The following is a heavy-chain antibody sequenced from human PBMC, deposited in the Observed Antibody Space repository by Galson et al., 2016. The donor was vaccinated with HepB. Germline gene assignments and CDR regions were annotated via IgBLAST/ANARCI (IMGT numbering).Heavy chain of an antibody. V-gene: IGHV3-23*01. Sequence: SLRLSCAASGFTFSSYAMSWGRLAPGKGLEWVSVFSGSGASTYYADSVKGRFTISRDNSKNTLYLQVNSLRVEDTAIYYCARGRTTSCNSAFDIWGQGTMVTVSS. J-gene: IGHJ3*02. D-gene: IGHD2-2*02. CDR3: ARGRTTSCNSAFDI. CDR2: FSGSGAST. CDR1: GFTFSSYA.